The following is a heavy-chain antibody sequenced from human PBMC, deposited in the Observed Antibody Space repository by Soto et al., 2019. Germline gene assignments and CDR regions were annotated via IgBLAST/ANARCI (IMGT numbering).Heavy chain of an antibody. V-gene: IGHV1-18*01. CDR1: GYTFTSHG. D-gene: IGHD3-10*01. J-gene: IGHJ6*03. Sequence: QVQLVQSGAEVKKPGASVKVSCKASGYTFTSHGISWVRQAPGQGLEWMGWISAYNGDTNYAQKLQGRVTVTTDTSTSTAYMELRSLRSEDTAVYYCARMVRGSNIDYYHYMDVWGNGTTVTVSS. CDR3: ARMVRGSNIDYYHYMDV. CDR2: ISAYNGDT.